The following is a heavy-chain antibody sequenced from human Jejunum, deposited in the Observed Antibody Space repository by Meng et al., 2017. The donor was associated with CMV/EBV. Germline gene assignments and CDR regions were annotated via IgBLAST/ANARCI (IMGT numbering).Heavy chain of an antibody. D-gene: IGHD3-22*01. CDR2: LWYDGSRK. CDR3: ARDNDGSSHYSQFDY. CDR1: GVPLNSYG. J-gene: IGHJ4*02. Sequence: SGVPLNSYGIHWVRQFPGKGLEWVAVLWYDGSRKYFADSVQGRFSISRDDSKNTVYLQMYSLRAEDTAVYYCARDNDGSSHYSQFDYWGQGTLVTVSS. V-gene: IGHV3-33*01.